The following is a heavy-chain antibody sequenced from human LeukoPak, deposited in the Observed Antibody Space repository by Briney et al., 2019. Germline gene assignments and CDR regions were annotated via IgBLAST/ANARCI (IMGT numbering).Heavy chain of an antibody. D-gene: IGHD3-22*01. CDR3: AREEYFDGSGYYFRYFDS. CDR2: FYTGGSA. J-gene: IGHJ4*02. CDR1: GGSISGDNYD. V-gene: IGHV4-61*02. Sequence: SQTLSLTCTVSGGSISGDNYDWTWIRQPAGKGLEWIGRFYTGGSANYNPSLKSRVTMSVDTSKNQFSLKLNSVTAADTALYYCAREEYFDGSGYYFRYFDSWGQGILVTVSS.